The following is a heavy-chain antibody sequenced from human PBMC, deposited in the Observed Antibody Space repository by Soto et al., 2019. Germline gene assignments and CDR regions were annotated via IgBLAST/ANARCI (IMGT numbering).Heavy chain of an antibody. D-gene: IGHD3-22*01. CDR2: IDPSDSYT. CDR1: GYSFTSYW. Sequence: GESLKISCKGSGYSFTSYWISWVRQMPGKGLEWMGRIDPSDSYTNYSPSFQGHVTISADKSISTAYLQWSSLKASDTAMYYCARQGDYYYDRSGYSSENAFDIWGQGTMVTVSS. V-gene: IGHV5-10-1*01. J-gene: IGHJ3*02. CDR3: ARQGDYYYDRSGYSSENAFDI.